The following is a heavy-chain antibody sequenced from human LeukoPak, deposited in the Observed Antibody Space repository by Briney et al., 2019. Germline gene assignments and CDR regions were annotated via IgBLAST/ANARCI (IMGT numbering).Heavy chain of an antibody. D-gene: IGHD3-22*01. CDR1: GFTFSHYA. CDR2: IRHDGADK. J-gene: IGHJ4*02. V-gene: IGHV3-30*04. Sequence: GGSLRLSCAASGFTFSHYALHWVRQAPGKGLEWVAPIRHDGADKYYADSVKGRFLISRDNSKTMLFLQMNSLIIEDTAVYYCARNSDYYDYSPQSVWGQGTLVIVS. CDR3: ARNSDYYDYSPQSV.